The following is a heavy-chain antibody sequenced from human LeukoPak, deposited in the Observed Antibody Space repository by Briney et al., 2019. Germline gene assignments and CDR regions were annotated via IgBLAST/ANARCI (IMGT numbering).Heavy chain of an antibody. CDR3: ARGGASIVLILPAAEGDY. D-gene: IGHD2-8*01. V-gene: IGHV3-30-3*01. Sequence: GGSLRLSCAASGFTFSRFAMHWIRQAPGKGLEWVTVISDDGSNKYYADSVKGRFTISRDNSKNALYLQMDSLNVEDTAVYYCARGGASIVLILPAAEGDYWGQGTLVTVSS. J-gene: IGHJ4*02. CDR1: GFTFSRFA. CDR2: ISDDGSNK.